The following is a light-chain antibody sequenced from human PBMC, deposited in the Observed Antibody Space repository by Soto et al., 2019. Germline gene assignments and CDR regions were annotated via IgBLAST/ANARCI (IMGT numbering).Light chain of an antibody. Sequence: ELVLTQSPATLSVSPGQRDTLSCRASQSVSSNLAWYQQKPGQAPRLLIYGASTRATGIPARFSGSGSGTDFTLTISSLEPEDFAVYYCQQRSSWPITFGQGTKVDIK. CDR3: QQRSSWPIT. CDR2: GAS. V-gene: IGKV3-11*01. J-gene: IGKJ1*01. CDR1: QSVSSN.